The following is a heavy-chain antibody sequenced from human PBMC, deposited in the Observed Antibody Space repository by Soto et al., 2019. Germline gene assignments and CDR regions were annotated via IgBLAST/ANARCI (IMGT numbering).Heavy chain of an antibody. CDR3: VNGGYTGAGIYYFDS. J-gene: IGHJ4*02. Sequence: EVQLVESGGGLVQPGGSLRLSCAASGFTFSNSWIHWVRQAPGKGLVWVSRINSGGTTTNYADSVKGRFTISRDNAKNTLYLQLNSLRVEDTAVYYCVNGGYTGAGIYYFDSWGQGTLATVSS. V-gene: IGHV3-74*01. CDR1: GFTFSNSW. CDR2: INSGGTTT. D-gene: IGHD5-12*01.